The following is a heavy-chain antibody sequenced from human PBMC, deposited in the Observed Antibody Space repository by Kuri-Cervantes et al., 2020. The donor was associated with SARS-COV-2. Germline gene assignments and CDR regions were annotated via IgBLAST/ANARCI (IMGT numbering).Heavy chain of an antibody. CDR3: ARGGITMIVEWGRYNAFDI. V-gene: IGHV3-64*02. CDR2: ISSKGGST. CDR1: GFTFSSYA. D-gene: IGHD3-22*01. J-gene: IGHJ3*02. Sequence: GGSLRLSCAASGFTFSSYAMHWVRQAPGKGLEYVSVISSKGGSTYDADFVKGRFTISRDNSKNTLYLQMGSLRAEDMAVYYCARGGITMIVEWGRYNAFDIWGQGTMVTVSS.